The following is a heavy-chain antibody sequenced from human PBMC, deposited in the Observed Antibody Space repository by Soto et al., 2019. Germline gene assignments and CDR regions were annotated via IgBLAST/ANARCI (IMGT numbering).Heavy chain of an antibody. CDR2: IIPILGIA. CDR3: ARHLAYVV. D-gene: IGHD3-16*01. Sequence: SVKVSCKPAGYTFTSYGISWVRQAPGQGLEWMGRIIPILGIANYAQNFQGRVTITADTSTSTSYMELSSLISEDTAVYYCARHLAYVVSGPGTTVTVCS. J-gene: IGHJ6*02. V-gene: IGHV1-69*04. CDR1: GYTFTSYG.